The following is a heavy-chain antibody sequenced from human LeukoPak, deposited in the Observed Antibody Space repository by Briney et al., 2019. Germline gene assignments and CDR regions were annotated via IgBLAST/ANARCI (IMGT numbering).Heavy chain of an antibody. CDR2: IYYSGST. D-gene: IGHD3-10*01. V-gene: IGHV4-59*01. CDR1: GGSISSYY. CDR3: ARGLSSYYPNWFDP. J-gene: IGHJ5*02. Sequence: SETLSLTCTVSGGSISSYYWSGLRQPPGKGLEGLGYIYYSGSTNYNPSLKSRGTISVDTSKNQFSLKLSSVTAADTAVYYCARGLSSYYPNWFDPWGQGTLVTVSS.